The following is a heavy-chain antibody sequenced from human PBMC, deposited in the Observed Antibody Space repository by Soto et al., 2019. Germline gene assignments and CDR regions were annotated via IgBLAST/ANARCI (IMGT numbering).Heavy chain of an antibody. CDR1: GFTFSNAW. D-gene: IGHD3-10*01. CDR3: TTDLLLWFGESTLRSWGSKSGY. Sequence: GGSLILSCAASGFTFSNAWMSWVRQAPGKGLEWVGRIKSKTDGGTTDYAAPVKGRFTISRDDSKTTLYLQMNSLKTEDTAVYYCTTDLLLWFGESTLRSWGSKSGYWGQGTLVTVSS. V-gene: IGHV3-15*01. CDR2: IKSKTDGGTT. J-gene: IGHJ4*02.